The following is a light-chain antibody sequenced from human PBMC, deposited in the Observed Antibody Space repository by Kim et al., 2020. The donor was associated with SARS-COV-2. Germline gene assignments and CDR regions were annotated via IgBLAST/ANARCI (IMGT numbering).Light chain of an antibody. CDR2: QDV. Sequence: SVSPGQKATITCSGDNLGDKYAYWYQQKTGQSPVLVIYQDVKRPSGIPERFSGSNSGNTATLTISGTPSVDEADYYCQAWDSSVGVFASGTKVTVL. CDR3: QAWDSSVGV. J-gene: IGLJ1*01. CDR1: NLGDKY. V-gene: IGLV3-1*01.